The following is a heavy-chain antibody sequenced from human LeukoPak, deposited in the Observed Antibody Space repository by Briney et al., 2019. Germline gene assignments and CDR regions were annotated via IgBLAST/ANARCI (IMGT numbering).Heavy chain of an antibody. D-gene: IGHD1-26*01. CDR3: VKSGGYGLIDY. CDR1: GGSMSSSSYY. CDR2: IYYTGST. V-gene: IGHV4-39*01. J-gene: IGHJ4*02. Sequence: PSETLSLTCTVSGGSMSSSSYYWSWIRQPPGKGLEWIGNIYYTGSTYYNASLQSRVTISIDTSKNQFSLRLNSVTAADTAMYYCVKSGGYGLIDYWGQGTLVTVSS.